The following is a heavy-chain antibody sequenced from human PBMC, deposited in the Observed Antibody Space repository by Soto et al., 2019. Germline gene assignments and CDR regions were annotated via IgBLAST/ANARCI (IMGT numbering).Heavy chain of an antibody. J-gene: IGHJ3*02. V-gene: IGHV3-7*01. CDR2: IKQDGSEK. CDR1: GFTFSSYW. D-gene: IGHD2-15*01. CDR3: ARGVPVVAAIMAFDI. Sequence: GGSLRLSCAASGFTFSSYWMSWVRQAPGKGLEWVANIKQDGSEKYYVDSVKGRFTISRDNAKNSLYLQMNSLRAEDTAVYYCARGVPVVAAIMAFDIWGQGTMVTVSS.